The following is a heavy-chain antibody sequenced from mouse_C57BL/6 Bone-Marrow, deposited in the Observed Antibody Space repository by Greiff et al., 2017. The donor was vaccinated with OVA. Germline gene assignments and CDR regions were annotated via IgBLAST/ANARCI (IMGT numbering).Heavy chain of an antibody. J-gene: IGHJ1*03. V-gene: IGHV2-2*01. CDR2: IWSGGST. CDR1: GFSFTSYG. D-gene: IGHD2-1*01. CDR3: ARTIYYGNYDWYFDV. Sequence: QVQLKESGPGLVQPSQSLSITCTVSGFSFTSYGVHWVRQSPGKGLEWLGVIWSGGSTDYNAAFISRLSISKDDSKSQVFFKMNSLQADDTAIYYCARTIYYGNYDWYFDVWGTGTTVTVSS.